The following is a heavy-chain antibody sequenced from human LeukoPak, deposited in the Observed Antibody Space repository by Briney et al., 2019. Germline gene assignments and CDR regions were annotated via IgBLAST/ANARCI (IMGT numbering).Heavy chain of an antibody. J-gene: IGHJ4*02. D-gene: IGHD6-19*01. V-gene: IGHV3-33*01. CDR1: GFTFSSYG. CDR2: IWYDGSNK. Sequence: GGSLRLSCAASGFTFSSYGMHWVRQAPGKGLEWVAVIWYDGSNKYYADSVKGRFTIYRDNSKNTLYLQMNSLRAEDTAVYYCARENSSGWFDDYWGQGTLVTVSS. CDR3: ARENSSGWFDDY.